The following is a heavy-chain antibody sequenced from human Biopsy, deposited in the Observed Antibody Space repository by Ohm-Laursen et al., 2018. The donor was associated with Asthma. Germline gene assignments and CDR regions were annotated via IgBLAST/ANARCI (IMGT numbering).Heavy chain of an antibody. V-gene: IGHV3-30*03. CDR3: ARGNHHLDYGGNPGAFDI. CDR1: GFTFSSYG. D-gene: IGHD4-23*01. CDR2: ISYDGSNK. J-gene: IGHJ3*02. Sequence: SLRLSCAASGFTFSSYGMHWVRQAPGKGLEWVAVISYDGSNKYYADSVKGRFTISRDNSKNTLYLQMNSLRAEDTAVYYCARGNHHLDYGGNPGAFDIWGQGTMVTVSS.